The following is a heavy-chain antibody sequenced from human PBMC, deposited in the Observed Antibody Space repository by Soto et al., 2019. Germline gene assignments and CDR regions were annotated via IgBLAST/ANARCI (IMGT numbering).Heavy chain of an antibody. D-gene: IGHD6-13*01. J-gene: IGHJ4*02. Sequence: SETLSLTCTVSGGSISSSSYYWGWIRQPPGKGLEWIGSIYYSGSTYYNPSLKSRVTISVDTSKNQFSLKLSSVTAADTAVYYCARHFSRIAADRSLFYYCAQGSFVP. CDR3: ARHFSRIAADRSLFYY. V-gene: IGHV4-39*01. CDR2: IYYSGST. CDR1: GGSISSSSYY.